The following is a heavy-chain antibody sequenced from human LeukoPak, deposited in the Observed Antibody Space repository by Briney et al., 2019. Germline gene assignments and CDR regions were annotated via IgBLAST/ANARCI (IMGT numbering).Heavy chain of an antibody. V-gene: IGHV3-11*01. CDR3: ARDTSYYCSSTSCYFGAYYYYGMDV. CDR2: ISSSGSTI. Sequence: GSLRLSCAASGFTFSDYYMSWIRQAPGKGLGWVSYISSSGSTIYCAESVKGRFTISRDNAKNSLYLQMNSLRAEDTAVYYCARDTSYYCSSTSCYFGAYYYYGMDVWGQGTTVTVSS. J-gene: IGHJ6*02. CDR1: GFTFSDYY. D-gene: IGHD2-2*01.